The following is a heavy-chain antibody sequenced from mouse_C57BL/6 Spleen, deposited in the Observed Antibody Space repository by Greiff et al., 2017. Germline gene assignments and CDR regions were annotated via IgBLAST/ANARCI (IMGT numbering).Heavy chain of an antibody. CDR1: VSSLTSYG. D-gene: IGHD2-2*01. Sequence: VKLVGSGPGLVQSSQSPSITCPFPVSSLTSYGAHWVRQPPRKGLPSLGVVWRGGSTDYNAAFISRLSISKDHSKSQVFFKMNGLQADDTAIYYCAKIMVTSDLYAMDYWGQGTSVTVAS. CDR3: AKIMVTSDLYAMDY. V-gene: IGHV2-4*01. CDR2: VWRGGST. J-gene: IGHJ4*01.